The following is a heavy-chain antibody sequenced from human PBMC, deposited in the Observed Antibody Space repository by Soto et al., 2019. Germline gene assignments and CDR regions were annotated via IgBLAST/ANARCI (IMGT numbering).Heavy chain of an antibody. CDR2: ISAYNGNT. CDR3: ASSANYYDSSGYYFAEYFQH. V-gene: IGHV1-18*01. CDR1: GYTFTSYG. J-gene: IGHJ1*01. D-gene: IGHD3-22*01. Sequence: ASVKVSCKASGYTFTSYGISWVRQAPGQGLEWMGWISAYNGNTNYAQKLQGRVTMTTDTSTSTAYMELRSLRSDDTAVYYCASSANYYDSSGYYFAEYFQHWGQGTLVTVSS.